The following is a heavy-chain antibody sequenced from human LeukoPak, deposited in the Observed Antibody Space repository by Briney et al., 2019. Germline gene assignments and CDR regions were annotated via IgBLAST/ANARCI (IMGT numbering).Heavy chain of an antibody. CDR3: ARVDRGY. Sequence: SETLSLTYTVSGGSISSYYWSWIRQPPGKGLEWIGYIYYSGSTNYNPSLKSRVTISVDTSKNQFSLKLSSVTAADTAVYYCARVDRGYWGQGTLVTVSS. CDR2: IYYSGST. J-gene: IGHJ4*02. CDR1: GGSISSYY. D-gene: IGHD3/OR15-3a*01. V-gene: IGHV4-59*01.